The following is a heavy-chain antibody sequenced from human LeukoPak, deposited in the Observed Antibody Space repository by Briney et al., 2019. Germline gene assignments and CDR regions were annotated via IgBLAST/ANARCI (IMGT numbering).Heavy chain of an antibody. Sequence: SETLSLTCTVSGGSISSYYWSWIRQPPGKGLEWIGHIYYSGSTNYNPSLKSRVTISVDTSKNQFSLKLSSVTAADTAVYYCARVTGYNWNYVYAFDIWGQGTMVTVSS. V-gene: IGHV4-59*01. CDR1: GGSISSYY. CDR3: ARVTGYNWNYVYAFDI. CDR2: IYYSGST. J-gene: IGHJ3*02. D-gene: IGHD1-7*01.